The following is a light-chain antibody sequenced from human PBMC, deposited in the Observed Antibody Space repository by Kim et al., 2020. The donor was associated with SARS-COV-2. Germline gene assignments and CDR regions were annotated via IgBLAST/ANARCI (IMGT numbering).Light chain of an antibody. CDR1: TSTTGAYYD. V-gene: IGLV1-40*01. CDR3: QSYDRSLSGSV. CDR2: GNP. Sequence: TKSCTGGTSTTGAYYDLHWYQHLPGTAPKLLIHGNPNRPSGVPDRFSGSKSGTSASLDITGLQAEDEAVYYCQSYDRSLSGSVFGGGTQLTVL. J-gene: IGLJ3*02.